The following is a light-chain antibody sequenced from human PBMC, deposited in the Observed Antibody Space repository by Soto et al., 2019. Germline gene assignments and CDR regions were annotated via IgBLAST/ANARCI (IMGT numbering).Light chain of an antibody. CDR3: QQRSNWPPWT. Sequence: EIVVTQSAATLSLSPWERATLSCRASQSVSSYLAWYQQKPGQAPRLLIYDASNRATGIPARFSGSGSGTDFTLNISSLEPEDFAVYYCQQRSNWPPWTFGQGTKVDIK. J-gene: IGKJ1*01. CDR1: QSVSSY. V-gene: IGKV3-11*01. CDR2: DAS.